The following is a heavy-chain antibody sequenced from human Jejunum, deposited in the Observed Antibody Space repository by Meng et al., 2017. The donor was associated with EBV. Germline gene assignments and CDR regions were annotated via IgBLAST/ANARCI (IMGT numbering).Heavy chain of an antibody. CDR1: GGSFSTGSYY. J-gene: IGHJ4*02. V-gene: IGHV4-61*01. CDR3: ARGRGVTDYYDSSGSPFDY. CDR2: FYYSASP. Sequence: QVQLQESGPGLVKSSGXLSPTCTVPGGSFSTGSYYWSWIRQPPGKGLEWIGYFYYSASPKYNPSLKSRATISADMSKNQFSLKLRSVTSADTAVYYCARGRGVTDYYDSSGSPFDYWGQGTLVTVSS. D-gene: IGHD3-22*01.